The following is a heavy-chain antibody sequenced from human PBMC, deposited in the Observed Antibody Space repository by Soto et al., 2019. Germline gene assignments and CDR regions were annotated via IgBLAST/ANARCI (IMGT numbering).Heavy chain of an antibody. J-gene: IGHJ5*02. CDR1: GGTFSNYG. CDR3: ARAAQTRNDWNDLGNGFDP. D-gene: IGHD1-1*01. CDR2: IIPFFGTT. Sequence: QVQLVQSGAEVKKPGSSVKVSCKASGGTFSNYGVSWVRQAPGHGLEWMGGIIPFFGTTNYAQKFQGRLTITADESTGTAYMELNLLMPAATAVYFCARAAQTRNDWNDLGNGFDPWGQGTLVTVSS. V-gene: IGHV1-69*01.